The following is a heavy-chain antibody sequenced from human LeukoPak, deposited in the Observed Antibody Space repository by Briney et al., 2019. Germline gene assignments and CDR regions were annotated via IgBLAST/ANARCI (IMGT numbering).Heavy chain of an antibody. Sequence: ASVKVSCKASGYTFTSYTMNWVRQAPGQGLEWMGLINPSGGSTSYAQKFQGRVTMTRDTSTSTVYMELSSLRSEDTAVYYCARDRGEFGGYCSSTSCDLNWFDPWGQGTLVTVSS. CDR2: INPSGGST. D-gene: IGHD2-2*01. CDR3: ARDRGEFGGYCSSTSCDLNWFDP. J-gene: IGHJ5*02. V-gene: IGHV1-46*01. CDR1: GYTFTSYT.